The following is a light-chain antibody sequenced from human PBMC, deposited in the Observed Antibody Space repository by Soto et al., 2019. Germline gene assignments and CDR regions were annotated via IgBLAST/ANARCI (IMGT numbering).Light chain of an antibody. CDR3: CSLEGNRAYV. Sequence: QSVLTQPASVSGSPGQSVTISCTGTSSDVGNYNLVSWYQQHPGKAPKFLIFDVSKRPSGASDRFTGSKSGNTASLTISGLQAEDEADYYCCSLEGNRAYVFGSGTKVTVL. CDR1: SSDVGNYNL. V-gene: IGLV2-23*02. J-gene: IGLJ1*01. CDR2: DVS.